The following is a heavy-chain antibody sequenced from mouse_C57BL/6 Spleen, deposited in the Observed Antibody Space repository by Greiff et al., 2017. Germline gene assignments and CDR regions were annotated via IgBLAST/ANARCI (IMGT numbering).Heavy chain of an antibody. D-gene: IGHD2-4*01. CDR2: INPGSGGT. CDR1: GYAFTNYL. Sequence: QVQLQQSGAELVRPGTSVKVSCKASGYAFTNYLIEWVKQRPGQGLEWIGVINPGSGGTNYNEKFKGKATLTADKSSSTAYMQLSSLTSEDSAVYFCARRIYYDYDDGWFAYWGQGTLVTVSA. V-gene: IGHV1-54*01. J-gene: IGHJ3*01. CDR3: ARRIYYDYDDGWFAY.